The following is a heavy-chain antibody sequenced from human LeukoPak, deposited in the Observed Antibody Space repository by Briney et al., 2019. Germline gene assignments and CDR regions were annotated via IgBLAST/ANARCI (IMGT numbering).Heavy chain of an antibody. CDR2: ISSNGATT. CDR1: GFTSSSYA. J-gene: IGHJ4*02. CDR3: VKIVMAGGYFDY. D-gene: IGHD3-16*01. V-gene: IGHV3-64*05. Sequence: PGGSLRLSCSASGFTSSSYAMHWVRQAPGRGLEYVSAISSNGATTYYADSVKGRFTISRDNSKNTLYFQMSSLRPEDTAVYYCVKIVMAGGYFDYWGQGTLVTVSS.